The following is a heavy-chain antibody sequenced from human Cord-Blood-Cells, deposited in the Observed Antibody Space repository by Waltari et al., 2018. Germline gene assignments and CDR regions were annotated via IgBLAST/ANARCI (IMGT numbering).Heavy chain of an antibody. CDR1: GFTFTSSA. J-gene: IGHJ4*02. CDR3: AADPEYCSSTSCYAEFDY. CDR2: IVVGSGNT. Sequence: QMQLVQSGPEVKKPGTSVKVSCKASGFTFTSSAVQWVRQARGQRLEWIGWIVVGSGNTNYAQKFQERVTITRDMSTSTAYMELSSLRSEDTAVYYCAADPEYCSSTSCYAEFDYWGQGTLVTVSS. D-gene: IGHD2-2*01. V-gene: IGHV1-58*01.